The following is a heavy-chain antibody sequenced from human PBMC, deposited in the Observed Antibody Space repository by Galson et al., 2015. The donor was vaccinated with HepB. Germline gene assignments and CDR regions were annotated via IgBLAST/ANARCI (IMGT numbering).Heavy chain of an antibody. V-gene: IGHV3-15*01. CDR3: TTGYGSNWYG. Sequence: SLRLSCAASGFSSSDAWMSWVRQAPGKGLEWVGHIKRKTEGERRDYAAPVEGRFTISRDDSKNTASLHMSSLRIEDTAVYYCTTGYGSNWYGWGQGTLVTVST. CDR1: GFSSSDAW. CDR2: IKRKTEGERR. J-gene: IGHJ4*02. D-gene: IGHD6-13*01.